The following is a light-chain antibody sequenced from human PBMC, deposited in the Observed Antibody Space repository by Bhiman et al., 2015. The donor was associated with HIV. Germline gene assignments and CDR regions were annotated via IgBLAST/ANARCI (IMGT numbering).Light chain of an antibody. V-gene: IGLV2-8*01. CDR3: CSFTGDTHLYV. CDR1: SSDVDGSSY. Sequence: QSALTQPPSASGSPGQSVTISCTGTSSDVDGSSYVSWYRQYPGKAPTIILYEVDKRPSGVPDRFSGSKFGNTASLTISELQTEDEADYYCCSFTGDTHLYVFGSGTTVTVL. J-gene: IGLJ1*01. CDR2: EVD.